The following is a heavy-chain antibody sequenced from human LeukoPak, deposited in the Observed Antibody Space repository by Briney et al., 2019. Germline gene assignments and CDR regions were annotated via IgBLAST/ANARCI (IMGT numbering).Heavy chain of an antibody. Sequence: GGSLRLSCAASAFTFSDYYMSWIRQAPGKGLEWVSYISTTSSYTDYADSVKGRFTIPRDNAKNLLYLQTNSLRPDDTAVYYCAREVGRTNYYYYGMDVWGQGTTVTVSS. CDR2: ISTTSSYT. CDR3: AREVGRTNYYYYGMDV. J-gene: IGHJ6*02. CDR1: AFTFSDYY. V-gene: IGHV3-11*05. D-gene: IGHD2-2*01.